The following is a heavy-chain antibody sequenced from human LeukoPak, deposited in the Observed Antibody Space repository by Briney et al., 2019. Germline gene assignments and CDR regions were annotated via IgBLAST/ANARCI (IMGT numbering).Heavy chain of an antibody. CDR1: GFTFSQYV. V-gene: IGHV3-30*01. J-gene: IGHJ4*02. D-gene: IGHD3-10*01. Sequence: GGSLRLSCAASGFTFSQYVIHWVRQAPGKGLEWVAGMSYDGSDRSSADSVKGRITISRGNSKNTLYLQMNGLRTEDTAVYYCARDRARALDYWGQGTLVTVSS. CDR3: ARDRARALDY. CDR2: MSYDGSDR.